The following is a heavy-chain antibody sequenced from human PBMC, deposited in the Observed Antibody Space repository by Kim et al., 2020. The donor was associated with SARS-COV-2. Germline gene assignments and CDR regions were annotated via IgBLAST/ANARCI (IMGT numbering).Heavy chain of an antibody. V-gene: IGHV3-53*01. CDR2: IYSDGIT. CDR3: ARDLDY. Sequence: GGSLRLSCAASGFTVSSNYMSWVRQAPGKGLEWVSVIYSDGITYYADSVKGRFIISRDNSKNTLYLQMNSLRAEDTAVYYCARDLDYWGQGTLVTVSS. CDR1: GFTVSSNY. J-gene: IGHJ4*02.